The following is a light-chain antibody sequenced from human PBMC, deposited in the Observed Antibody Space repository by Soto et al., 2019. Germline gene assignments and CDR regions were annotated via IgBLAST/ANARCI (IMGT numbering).Light chain of an antibody. Sequence: EIVLTQSPGTLSLSPGERATLSCRASQSVSSSYLAWYQQKPGQAPRLLIYGASSRATGIPDRFSGSGSGTDFTLTISRLEPKDFAVYYCQQYGSSPPRLTFGGGTKVDI. CDR1: QSVSSSY. CDR3: QQYGSSPPRLT. V-gene: IGKV3-20*01. CDR2: GAS. J-gene: IGKJ4*01.